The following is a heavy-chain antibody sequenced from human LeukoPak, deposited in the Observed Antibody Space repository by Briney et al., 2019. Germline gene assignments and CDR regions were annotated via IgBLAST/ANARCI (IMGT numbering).Heavy chain of an antibody. Sequence: SVKVSCKTSGGTFLNYAISWVRQAPGQGLAWMGRIIPILGIANYAQKFQARVTLTADKSTSTAYMELSSLRSDDTAVYYCAGASQDYYGSGSYYRGGDAFDIWGQGTMVTVSS. V-gene: IGHV1-69*04. CDR3: AGASQDYYGSGSYYRGGDAFDI. CDR2: IIPILGIA. CDR1: GGTFLNYA. D-gene: IGHD3-10*01. J-gene: IGHJ3*02.